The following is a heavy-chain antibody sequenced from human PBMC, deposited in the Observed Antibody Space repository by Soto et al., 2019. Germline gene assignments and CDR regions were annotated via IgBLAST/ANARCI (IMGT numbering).Heavy chain of an antibody. J-gene: IGHJ5*02. D-gene: IGHD1-26*01. CDR2: INPRSGDT. Sequence: ASVQVSCKASGYTFIGYYIHWVRQAPGQGLEWMGRINPRSGDTTYAQKFQGRLTMTRGTSISTAYMELSSLRSDDTAVYYCGRDGVGATPLGWFDPWGQGSMVTVS. CDR3: GRDGVGATPLGWFDP. CDR1: GYTFIGYY. V-gene: IGHV1-2*06.